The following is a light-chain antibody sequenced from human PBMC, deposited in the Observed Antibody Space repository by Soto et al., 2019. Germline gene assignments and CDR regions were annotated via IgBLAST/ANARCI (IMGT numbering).Light chain of an antibody. J-gene: IGKJ3*01. CDR3: HQYNSWPRGT. Sequence: DIQLIQSPSSLSASVGDRVTITCRANEKMTRYLNWYQQKPGKAPKLLIYAASNLQSGVPSRFSGSGSGADFILTISSLQPEDSAVYYCHQYNSWPRGTFGPGTKVEIK. CDR2: AAS. V-gene: IGKV1-39*01. CDR1: EKMTRY.